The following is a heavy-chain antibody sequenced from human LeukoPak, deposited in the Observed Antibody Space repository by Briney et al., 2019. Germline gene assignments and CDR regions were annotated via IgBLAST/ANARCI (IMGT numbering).Heavy chain of an antibody. D-gene: IGHD4-17*01. CDR3: ARVGTTVSNPYYFDY. CDR2: IYHSGST. V-gene: IGHV4-30-2*01. CDR1: GGSMSSGGHY. J-gene: IGHJ4*02. Sequence: SETLSLTCTVSGGSMSSGGHYWNWIRQPPGKGLEWIGHIYHSGSTYYNPSLKSRVTISVDTSKNQFSLKLSSVTAADTAVYYCARVGTTVSNPYYFDYWGQGTLVTVSS.